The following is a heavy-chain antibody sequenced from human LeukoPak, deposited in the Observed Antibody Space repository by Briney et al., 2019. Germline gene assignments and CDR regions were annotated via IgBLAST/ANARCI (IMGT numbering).Heavy chain of an antibody. V-gene: IGHV1-2*06. CDR2: INPNSGGT. CDR1: GYTFTGYC. CDR3: ARETYSSSSRWFDP. D-gene: IGHD6-6*01. J-gene: IGHJ5*02. Sequence: ASVKVSCKASGYTFTGYCMHWVRQAPGQGLEWMGRINPNSGGTNYAQKFQGRVTMTRDTSISTAYMELSRLRSDDTAVYYCARETYSSSSRWFDPWGQGTLVTVSS.